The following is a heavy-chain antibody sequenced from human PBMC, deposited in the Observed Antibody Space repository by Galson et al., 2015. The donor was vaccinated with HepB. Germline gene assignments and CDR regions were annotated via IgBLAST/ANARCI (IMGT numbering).Heavy chain of an antibody. CDR1: GFTFSSYA. V-gene: IGHV3-23*01. CDR3: AKTVAANWYFDL. Sequence: SLRLSCAASGFTFSSYAMSWVRQAPGKGLEWVSAITGSGGSTFYADSVKGRFTISRDNSRDTLYLQMNSLRAEDTALYYCAKTVAANWYFDLWGRGTLVTVS. D-gene: IGHD6-19*01. J-gene: IGHJ2*01. CDR2: ITGSGGST.